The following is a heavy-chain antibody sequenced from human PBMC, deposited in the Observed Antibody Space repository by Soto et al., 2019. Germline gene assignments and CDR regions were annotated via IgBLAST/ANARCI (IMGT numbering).Heavy chain of an antibody. CDR2: ISYDGSNK. CDR1: GFTFSSYA. CDR3: ASPLQGY. D-gene: IGHD2-21*01. J-gene: IGHJ4*02. Sequence: PVGSLRLSCAASGFTFSSYAMHWVRQAPGKGLEWVAVISYDGSNKYYADSVKGRFTISRDNSKNTLYLQMNSLRAEDTAVYYCASPLQGYWGQGTLVTVSS. V-gene: IGHV3-30-3*01.